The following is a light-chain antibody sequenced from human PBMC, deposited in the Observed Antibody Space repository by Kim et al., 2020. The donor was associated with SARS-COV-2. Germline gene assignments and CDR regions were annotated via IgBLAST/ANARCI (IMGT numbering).Light chain of an antibody. CDR3: QQYYSVPLT. CDR2: TTS. Sequence: AAVGDRFTITCRASQSISNSLAGYQQKSGKAPNLLLYTTSTLQSGVPSRFGGSGSGTDYTLTISSLQPEDFATYYCQQYYSVPLTFGGGTKVDIK. V-gene: IGKV1-NL1*01. CDR1: QSISNS. J-gene: IGKJ4*01.